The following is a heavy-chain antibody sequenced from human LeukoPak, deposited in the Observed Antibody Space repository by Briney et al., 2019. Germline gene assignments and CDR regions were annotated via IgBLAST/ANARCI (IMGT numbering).Heavy chain of an antibody. CDR3: ARDRLSYGSGTALAEYFQH. D-gene: IGHD3-10*01. CDR1: GFTFSSYG. CDR2: IRYDGSNK. J-gene: IGHJ1*01. V-gene: IGHV3-30*02. Sequence: GGSLRLSCAASGFTFSSYGMHWVRQAPGKGLEWVAFIRYDGSNKYYADSVKGRFTISRDNSKNTLYLQMSSLRAEDTAVYYCARDRLSYGSGTALAEYFQHWGQGTLVTVPS.